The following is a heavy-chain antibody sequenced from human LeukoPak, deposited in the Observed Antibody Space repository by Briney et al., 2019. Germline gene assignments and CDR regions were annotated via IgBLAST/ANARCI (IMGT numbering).Heavy chain of an antibody. CDR3: ARVESWKGLNWFDP. D-gene: IGHD1-1*01. Sequence: ASVKVSCKASGYTFTSYGISWVGQAPGQGLEWMGWISAYNGNTNYAQKLQGRVTMTIDTSTSTAYMELRSLRSDDTAVYYCARVESWKGLNWFDPWGQGTLVTVSS. CDR2: ISAYNGNT. CDR1: GYTFTSYG. V-gene: IGHV1-18*01. J-gene: IGHJ5*02.